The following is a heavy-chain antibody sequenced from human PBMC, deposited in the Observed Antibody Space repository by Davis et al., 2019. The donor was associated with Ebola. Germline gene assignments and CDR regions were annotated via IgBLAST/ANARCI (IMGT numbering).Heavy chain of an antibody. CDR2: VYSSGST. CDR1: GGSISSYY. J-gene: IGHJ4*02. D-gene: IGHD5-24*01. Sequence: GSLRLSCTVSGGSISSYYWSWIRQPPGKGLEWIGFVYSSGSTYYNPSLESRLTMSVDTSKNQFSLKLRSVTAADTAVYYCARQRRDGYSDFDYWGLGTLVTVSS. CDR3: ARQRRDGYSDFDY. V-gene: IGHV4-59*08.